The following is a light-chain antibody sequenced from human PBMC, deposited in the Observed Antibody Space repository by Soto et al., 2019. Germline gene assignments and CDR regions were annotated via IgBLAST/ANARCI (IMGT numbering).Light chain of an antibody. CDR1: QSVGSDY. Sequence: IVLTQSPGTLPLSPGGRATLSCRPSQSVGSDYLAWYQKKPGQAPRIXXYGASSRATDIPDRFSGSGSGTDLTLTISRLETEDFAVYYCQQYGSSPRITFGQGTRLEIK. J-gene: IGKJ5*01. CDR3: QQYGSSPRIT. V-gene: IGKV3-20*01. CDR2: GAS.